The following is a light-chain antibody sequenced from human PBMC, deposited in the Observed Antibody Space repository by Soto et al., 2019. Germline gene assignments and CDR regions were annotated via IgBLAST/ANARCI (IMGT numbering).Light chain of an antibody. Sequence: DIQMTQSPSSLSASVGDRVTITCRASQSISTFLNWYQQRPXKAHELLIYAASNLQSGVPSRFSGSGSGTDFALTISSLQPEDFATYYCQQSYRIPPWTFGQGTK. CDR1: QSISTF. CDR2: AAS. CDR3: QQSYRIPPWT. J-gene: IGKJ1*01. V-gene: IGKV1-39*01.